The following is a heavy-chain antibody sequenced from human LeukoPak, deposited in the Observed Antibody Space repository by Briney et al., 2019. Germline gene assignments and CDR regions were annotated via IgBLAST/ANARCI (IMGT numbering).Heavy chain of an antibody. J-gene: IGHJ4*02. V-gene: IGHV3-74*01. CDR2: VNTDGSST. D-gene: IGHD4-17*01. Sequence: PGGSLRLSCAASGFTFSSYWMHWVRQAPGMGLVWVPRVNTDGSSTNYAYSVNDRFTISRDNARNTLYLQMNSLRAEDTAVYYCAREHTTVTSLLDYWGQGTLFTDSS. CDR3: AREHTTVTSLLDY. CDR1: GFTFSSYW.